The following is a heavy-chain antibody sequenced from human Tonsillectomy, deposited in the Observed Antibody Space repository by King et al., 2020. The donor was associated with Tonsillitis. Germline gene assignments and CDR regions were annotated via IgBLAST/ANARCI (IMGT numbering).Heavy chain of an antibody. V-gene: IGHV4-30-4*01. CDR3: ASAWANDFWSGWGFDP. J-gene: IGHJ5*02. Sequence: QVQLQESGPGLVKPSQTLSLTCTVSGGSISSGDYYWSWIRQPPGKGLEWIGYIYYSGSTYYNPSLKSRVTISVDTSKNQFSLKLSSVTAADTAVYYCASAWANDFWSGWGFDPWGQGTLVTVSS. CDR1: GGSISSGDYY. CDR2: IYYSGST. D-gene: IGHD3-3*01.